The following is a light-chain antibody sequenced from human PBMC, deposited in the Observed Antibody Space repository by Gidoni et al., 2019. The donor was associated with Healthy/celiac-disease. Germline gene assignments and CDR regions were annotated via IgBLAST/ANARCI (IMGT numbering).Light chain of an antibody. CDR1: SSNIGAGYD. V-gene: IGLV1-40*01. J-gene: IGLJ1*01. Sequence: QSVLTQPPSVSGAPGQRVPISCTGSSSNIGAGYDVHWYQQLPGTAPKLLIYGNSNRPSGVPDRFSGSESGTSASLAITGLQAEDEADYYCQSYDSSLSGSEVFGTGTKVTVL. CDR2: GNS. CDR3: QSYDSSLSGSEV.